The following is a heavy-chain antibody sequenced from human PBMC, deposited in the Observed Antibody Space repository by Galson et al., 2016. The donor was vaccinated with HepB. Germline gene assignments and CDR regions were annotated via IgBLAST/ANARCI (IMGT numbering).Heavy chain of an antibody. CDR3: ARLGGYSYGYSDY. J-gene: IGHJ4*02. V-gene: IGHV1-18*01. CDR1: GYTFTNYG. Sequence: SVKVSCKASGYTFTNYGISWVRQAPGQGLEWMGWVTAYNGNTNYAQKFQGRVTMATDTSTSTAYMELWSLRSDDTAVYYCARLGGYSYGYSDYWGQGTLVTVSS. CDR2: VTAYNGNT. D-gene: IGHD5-18*01.